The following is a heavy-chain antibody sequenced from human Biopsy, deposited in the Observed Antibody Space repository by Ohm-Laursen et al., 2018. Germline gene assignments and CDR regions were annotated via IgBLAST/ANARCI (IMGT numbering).Heavy chain of an antibody. Sequence: TLSLTRAVSGGSISSFYWTWIRQPPGKGPEWIGDISDSGSTNYKPSLKSRVIISVDTSKNQFSLNLSSVTAADTAVYYCARRGSGGRSFDHWGQGTLVTVSS. D-gene: IGHD2-15*01. CDR1: GGSISSFY. J-gene: IGHJ4*02. CDR3: ARRGSGGRSFDH. V-gene: IGHV4-59*08. CDR2: ISDSGST.